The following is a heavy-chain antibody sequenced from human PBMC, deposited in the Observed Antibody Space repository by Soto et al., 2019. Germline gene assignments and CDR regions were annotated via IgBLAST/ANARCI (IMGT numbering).Heavy chain of an antibody. CDR3: AREGYCSGGSCYSRTLDY. D-gene: IGHD2-15*01. V-gene: IGHV4-34*01. J-gene: IGHJ4*02. CDR2: INHSGST. Sequence: SETLSLTCAVYGGSFSGYYWSWIRQPPGKGLEWIGEINHSGSTNYNPSLKSRVTISVDTSKDQFSLKLSSVTAADTAVYYCAREGYCSGGSCYSRTLDYWGQGTLATVSS. CDR1: GGSFSGYY.